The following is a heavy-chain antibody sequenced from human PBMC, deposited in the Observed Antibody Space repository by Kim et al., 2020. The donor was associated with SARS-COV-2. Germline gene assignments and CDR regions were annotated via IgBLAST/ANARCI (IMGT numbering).Heavy chain of an antibody. J-gene: IGHJ6*02. CDR3: VKDHGNVLRFLEWLSEPLMDSFYYYGMDV. CDR2: ISSNGGST. V-gene: IGHV3-64D*09. D-gene: IGHD3-3*01. CDR1: GFTFSSYA. Sequence: GGSLRLSCSASGFTFSSYAMHWVRQAPGKGLEYVSAISSNGGSTYYADSVKGRFTISRDNSKNTLYLQMSSLRAEDTAVYYCVKDHGNVLRFLEWLSEPLMDSFYYYGMDVWGQGTTVTVSS.